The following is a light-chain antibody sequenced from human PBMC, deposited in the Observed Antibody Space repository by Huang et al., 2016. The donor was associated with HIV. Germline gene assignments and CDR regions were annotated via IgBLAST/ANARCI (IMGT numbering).Light chain of an antibody. V-gene: IGKV1-39*01. CDR3: QKSYTTPLT. J-gene: IGKJ4*01. CDR2: GAS. Sequence: DIQMTQSPSSLSASVGDRVTITCRASHSISAYLNWDQQKPGKAPKLLIYGASTLQSGVTSRFSGSGSGTDFTLTINSLQPEDFATYYCQKSYTTPLTFGGGTKVEI. CDR1: HSISAY.